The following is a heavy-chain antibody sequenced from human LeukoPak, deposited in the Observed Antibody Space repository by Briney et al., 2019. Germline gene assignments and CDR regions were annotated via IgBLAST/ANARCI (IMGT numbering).Heavy chain of an antibody. CDR1: GGSFSGYY. V-gene: IGHV4-34*01. D-gene: IGHD6-19*01. CDR3: ANMLIQSVAGNDAFDI. CDR2: INHSGST. J-gene: IGHJ3*02. Sequence: SETLSLTCAVYGGSFSGYYWSWIRQPPGKGLEWIGEINHSGSTNYNPSLKSRVTISVDTSKNQFSLKLSSVTAADTAVYYCANMLIQSVAGNDAFDIWGQGTMVTVSS.